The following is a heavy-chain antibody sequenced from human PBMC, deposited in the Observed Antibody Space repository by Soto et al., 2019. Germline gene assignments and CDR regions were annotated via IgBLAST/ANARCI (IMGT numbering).Heavy chain of an antibody. CDR3: AREGYDSSGYYRPDY. CDR1: GGSISSGDYY. J-gene: IGHJ4*02. D-gene: IGHD3-22*01. CDR2: IYYSGST. V-gene: IGHV4-30-4*01. Sequence: PSETLSLTCTVSGGSISSGDYYWSWIRQPPGKGLEWIGYIYYSGSTYYNLSLKSRVTISVDTSKNQFSLKLSSVTAADTAVYYCAREGYDSSGYYRPDYWGQGTLVTVSS.